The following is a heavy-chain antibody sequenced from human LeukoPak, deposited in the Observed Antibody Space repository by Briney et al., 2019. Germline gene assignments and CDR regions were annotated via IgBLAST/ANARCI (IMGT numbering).Heavy chain of an antibody. D-gene: IGHD1-26*01. CDR2: IYTSGST. Sequence: SQTLSLTCTASGGSISSGSYYWSWIRQPAGKGLEWIGRIYTSGSTNYNPSLKSRVTISVDTSKNQFSLKLSSVTAADTAVYYCARDRVGASWFDPWGQGTLVTVPS. CDR3: ARDRVGASWFDP. V-gene: IGHV4-61*02. CDR1: GGSISSGSYY. J-gene: IGHJ5*02.